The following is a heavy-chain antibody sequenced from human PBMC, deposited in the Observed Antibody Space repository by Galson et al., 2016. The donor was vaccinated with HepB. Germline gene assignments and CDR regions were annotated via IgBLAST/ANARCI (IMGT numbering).Heavy chain of an antibody. J-gene: IGHJ6*02. CDR1: GFSLTTRGVG. Sequence: PALVKPTQTLTLTCTFSGFSLTTRGVGVGWIRQPPGKALEWLALIYWDGDKRYRPSLKNRLTISKGTSKNQVVLRMTNMDPVDTATYYCAHIRGDFDDYFELHSGMDVWGQGTTVTVSS. CDR2: IYWDGDK. V-gene: IGHV2-5*02. CDR3: AHIRGDFDDYFELHSGMDV. D-gene: IGHD4-17*01.